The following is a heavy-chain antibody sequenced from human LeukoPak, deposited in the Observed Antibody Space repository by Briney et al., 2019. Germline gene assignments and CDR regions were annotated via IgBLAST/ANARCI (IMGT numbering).Heavy chain of an antibody. J-gene: IGHJ5*02. CDR3: ARRGGGRWFDP. Sequence: MPSETLSLTCAVYGGSFSGYYWSWIRQPPGKGLEWIGEINHNGSANYNPSLKSRVTISVDTSKNQFSLKLTSVTAADTAVYYCARRGGGRWFDPWGQGTLVTVSS. CDR1: GGSFSGYY. V-gene: IGHV4-34*01. D-gene: IGHD3-16*01. CDR2: INHNGSA.